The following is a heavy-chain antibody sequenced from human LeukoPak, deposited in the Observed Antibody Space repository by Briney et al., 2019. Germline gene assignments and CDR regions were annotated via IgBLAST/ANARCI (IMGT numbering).Heavy chain of an antibody. CDR2: ISYDGSNK. D-gene: IGHD2-2*01. Sequence: GGSLRLSCAASGFTFSSYGMHWVRQAPGKGLEWVAVISYDGSNKYYAVSVKGRFTISRDNSKNTLYLQMNSLRAEDTAVYYCAKSRGCSSTSCLVDYWGQGTLVTVSS. CDR1: GFTFSSYG. V-gene: IGHV3-30*18. CDR3: AKSRGCSSTSCLVDY. J-gene: IGHJ4*02.